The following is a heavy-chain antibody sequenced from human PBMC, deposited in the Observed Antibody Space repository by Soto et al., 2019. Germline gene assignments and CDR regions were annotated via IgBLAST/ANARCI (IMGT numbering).Heavy chain of an antibody. J-gene: IGHJ4*02. D-gene: IGHD5-18*01. CDR3: AKTGPDMGNFDL. CDR1: GFTFSNYA. V-gene: IGHV3-23*01. Sequence: EVQLLESGGGLVQPGGSLRLSCAASGFTFSNYAMSWVRQAPGKGLEWVSGIIGSGSTTYYTDSVKGRLAISRDNSKTTLYLQMNGLRAEDTAVYYCAKTGPDMGNFDLWGQGTLVTVSS. CDR2: IIGSGSTT.